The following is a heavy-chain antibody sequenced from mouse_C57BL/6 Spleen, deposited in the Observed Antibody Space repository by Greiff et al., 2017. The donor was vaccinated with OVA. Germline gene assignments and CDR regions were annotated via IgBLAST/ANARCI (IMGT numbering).Heavy chain of an antibody. D-gene: IGHD1-1*01. CDR3: ARRNIHYYGSSWYFDV. Sequence: EVQLQQSGPELVKPGASVKIPCTASGYTFTDYNMDWVQQSHGKSLEWIGDINPNNGGTIYNQKFKGKATLTVDKSSSTAYMELRSLTSEDTAVYYCARRNIHYYGSSWYFDVWGTGTTVTVSS. CDR2: INPNNGGT. J-gene: IGHJ1*03. V-gene: IGHV1-18*01. CDR1: GYTFTDYN.